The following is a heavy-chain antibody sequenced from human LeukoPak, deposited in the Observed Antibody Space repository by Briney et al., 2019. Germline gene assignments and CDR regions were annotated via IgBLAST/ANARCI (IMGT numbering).Heavy chain of an antibody. CDR1: GFTVSSNY. CDR2: ISSSSSYI. CDR3: ARGLIGSIDY. V-gene: IGHV3-21*01. Sequence: GGSLRLSCAASGFTVSSNYMSWVRQAPGKGLEWVSSISSSSSYIYYADSVKGRFTISRDNAKNSLYLQMNSLRAEDTAVYYCARGLIGSIDYWGQGTLVTVSS. J-gene: IGHJ4*02. D-gene: IGHD3-16*01.